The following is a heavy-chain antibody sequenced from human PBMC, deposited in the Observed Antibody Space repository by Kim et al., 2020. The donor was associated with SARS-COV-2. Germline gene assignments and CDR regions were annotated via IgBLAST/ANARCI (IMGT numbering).Heavy chain of an antibody. CDR3: ARVSRPSSGWQPLVY. J-gene: IGHJ4*02. V-gene: IGHV1-69*01. D-gene: IGHD6-19*01. Sequence: QKFQGRVTITADESTSTAYMELSSLRSEDTAVYYCARVSRPSSGWQPLVYWGQGTLVTVSS.